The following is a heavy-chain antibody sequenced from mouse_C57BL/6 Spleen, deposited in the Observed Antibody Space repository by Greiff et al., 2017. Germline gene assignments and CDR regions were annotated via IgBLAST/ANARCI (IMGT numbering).Heavy chain of an antibody. CDR1: GFTFSSYT. D-gene: IGHD1-1*01. Sequence: EVKLVESGGGLVKPGGSLKLSCAASGFTFSSYTMSWVRQTPGKRLEWVATISGGGGNTYYPDSVTGRFTISRDNAKNTLYLQMSSLRSEDTALYYCARLFITTVVARAYWGQGTLVTVSA. CDR2: ISGGGGNT. CDR3: ARLFITTVVARAY. J-gene: IGHJ3*01. V-gene: IGHV5-9*01.